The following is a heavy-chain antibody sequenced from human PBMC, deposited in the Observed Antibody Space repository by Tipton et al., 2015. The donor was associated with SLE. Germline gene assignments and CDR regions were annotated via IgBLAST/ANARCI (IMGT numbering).Heavy chain of an antibody. J-gene: IGHJ4*02. D-gene: IGHD2-21*01. CDR1: GGSITSGSNYY. CDR2: FSSSGGT. Sequence: TLSLTCSVSGGSITSGSNYYWTWIRQPAGEGLEWIGHFSSSGGTNYNTSLKSRVTISADTSKNEISLKMTSVTAADTAVYYCARRDCGGDCYYGHWGQGTQVTVSS. CDR3: ARRDCGGDCYYGH. V-gene: IGHV4-61*09.